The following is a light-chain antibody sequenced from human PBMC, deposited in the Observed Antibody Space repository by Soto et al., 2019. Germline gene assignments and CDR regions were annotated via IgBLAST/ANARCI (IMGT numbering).Light chain of an antibody. J-gene: IGKJ3*01. Sequence: IQLTQSPSSLSASVGDRVTITCRASQGISSYLAWYQQKRGKAPKLLIYSASTLQSGVPSRFSGSGSGADFTLTISSLQPEDFATYYCLQLSTYPIAFGHVTKVDI. CDR2: SAS. CDR3: LQLSTYPIA. CDR1: QGISSY. V-gene: IGKV1-9*01.